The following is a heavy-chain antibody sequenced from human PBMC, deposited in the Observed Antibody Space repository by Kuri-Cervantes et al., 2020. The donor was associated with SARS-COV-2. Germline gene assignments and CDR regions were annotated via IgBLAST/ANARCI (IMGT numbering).Heavy chain of an antibody. Sequence: ASVKVSCKVSGYTLTELSMHWVRQAPGKGLEWMGGFDPEDGETIYAQKFQGRVTMTEDTSTDTAYMELSSLRSENTAVYYCARSLVFYDSWSGYHYYMDVWGKGTTVTVSS. CDR1: GYTLTELS. CDR2: FDPEDGET. D-gene: IGHD3-3*01. V-gene: IGHV1-24*01. J-gene: IGHJ6*03. CDR3: ARSLVFYDSWSGYHYYMDV.